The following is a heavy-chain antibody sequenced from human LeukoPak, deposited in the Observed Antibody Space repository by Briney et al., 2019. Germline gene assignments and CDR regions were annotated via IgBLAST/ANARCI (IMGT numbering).Heavy chain of an antibody. CDR2: INHSGST. J-gene: IGHJ4*02. D-gene: IGHD6-19*01. Sequence: SETLSLTCAVYGGSFSGYYWSWIRQPPGKGLEWIGEINHSGSTNYNPSLKSRVTISVETSKNQFSLNLSSVTAADTAVYYCARGRLARSPYFDYWGQGTLVTVSS. CDR3: ARGRLARSPYFDY. V-gene: IGHV4-34*01. CDR1: GGSFSGYY.